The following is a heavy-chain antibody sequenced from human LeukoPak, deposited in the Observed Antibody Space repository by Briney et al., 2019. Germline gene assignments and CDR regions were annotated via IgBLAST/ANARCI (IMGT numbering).Heavy chain of an antibody. D-gene: IGHD6-13*01. CDR2: ISSSSSYI. J-gene: IGHJ3*02. CDR3: ARGLRGSIAAAGTMGAFDI. V-gene: IGHV3-21*01. Sequence: GGSLRLSCAASGFTFSSYSMNWVRQAPGKGLEWVSSISSSSSYIYYADSVKGRFTISRDNAKNSLYLQMNSLRAEDTAVYYCARGLRGSIAAAGTMGAFDIWGQGTMVTVSS. CDR1: GFTFSSYS.